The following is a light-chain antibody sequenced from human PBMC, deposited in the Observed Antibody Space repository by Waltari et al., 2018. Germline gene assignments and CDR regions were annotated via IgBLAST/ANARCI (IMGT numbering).Light chain of an antibody. CDR3: QQYYSTPPT. J-gene: IGKJ1*01. CDR1: QSVLYSPHNKNY. Sequence: DIVMTQSPDSLAVSLGERATINCKSRQSVLYSPHNKNYLAWYQQKPGQPPKLLIYWASTRESGVPDRFSGSGSGTDFTLTISSLQAEDVAVYYCQQYYSTPPTFGQGTKVEIK. CDR2: WAS. V-gene: IGKV4-1*01.